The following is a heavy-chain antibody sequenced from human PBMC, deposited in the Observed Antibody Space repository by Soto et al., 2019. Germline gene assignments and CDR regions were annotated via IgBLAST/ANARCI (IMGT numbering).Heavy chain of an antibody. D-gene: IGHD3-22*01. Sequence: QVQLVESGGGVVQPGRSLRLSCAASGFTFSRYGMHWVRQAPGKGLAWVAVISYDVSNKYYEDSVKGRFTISIENSENTLYLQMNSLRAEDTDVYYCAKGYYDSSGHKEQSPAAFDIWGQGRMVTVSS. CDR2: ISYDVSNK. CDR3: AKGYYDSSGHKEQSPAAFDI. CDR1: GFTFSRYG. V-gene: IGHV3-30*18. J-gene: IGHJ3*02.